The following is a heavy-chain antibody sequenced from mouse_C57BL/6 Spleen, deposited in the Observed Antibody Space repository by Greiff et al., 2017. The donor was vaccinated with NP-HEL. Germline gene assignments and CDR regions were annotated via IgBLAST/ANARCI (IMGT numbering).Heavy chain of an antibody. V-gene: IGHV5-4*01. J-gene: IGHJ4*01. CDR3: ARGADNDWLLRSYAMDD. CDR2: ISDGGSYT. CDR1: GFTFSSYA. Sequence: EVQLVESGGGLVKPGGSLKLSCAASGFTFSSYAMSWVRQTPEKRLEWVATISDGGSYTYYPDNVKGRFTISRDNAKNNLYLQMSHLKSEDTAMYYCARGADNDWLLRSYAMDDWGQGTSVTVSS. D-gene: IGHD2-3*01.